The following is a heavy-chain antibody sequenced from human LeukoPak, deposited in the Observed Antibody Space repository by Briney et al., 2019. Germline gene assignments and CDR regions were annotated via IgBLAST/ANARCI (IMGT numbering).Heavy chain of an antibody. CDR2: IYTSGST. Sequence: SETLSLTCTVSGGSISSYYWSWIRQPPGKGLERIGYIYTSGSTNYNPSLKSRVTISVDTSKNQFSLKLSSVTAADTAVYYCARAARQRPYDYWGQGTLVTVSS. CDR1: GGSISSYY. D-gene: IGHD6-6*01. J-gene: IGHJ4*02. CDR3: ARAARQRPYDY. V-gene: IGHV4-4*09.